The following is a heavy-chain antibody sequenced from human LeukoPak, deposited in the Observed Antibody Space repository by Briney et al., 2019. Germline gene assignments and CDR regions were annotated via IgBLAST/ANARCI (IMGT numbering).Heavy chain of an antibody. D-gene: IGHD6-13*01. CDR2: ISSSSSYI. J-gene: IGHJ3*02. V-gene: IGHV3-21*01. CDR1: GFTFSSYS. CDR3: ARDSGYSSSGDAFDI. Sequence: GSLRLSCAASGFTFSSYSMNWVRQAPGKGLEWVSSISSSSSYIYYADSVKGRFTISRDNAKNSLYLQMNSLRAEDTAVYYCARDSGYSSSGDAFDIWGQGTMVTVSS.